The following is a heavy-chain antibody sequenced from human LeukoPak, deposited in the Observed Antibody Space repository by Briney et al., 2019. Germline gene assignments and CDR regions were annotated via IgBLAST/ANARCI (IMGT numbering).Heavy chain of an antibody. CDR1: GFTFSSYN. CDR2: ISGSGDTT. V-gene: IGHV3-23*01. D-gene: IGHD2-2*01. CDR3: AKNAGLGYCSSTSCPIDP. Sequence: PGGSLRLSCAASGFTFSSYNMNWVRQAPGKGLEWVSEISGSGDTTHYADSVKGRFTISRDNSKNTLYLQMNSLRAEDTAVYYCAKNAGLGYCSSTSCPIDPWGQGTLVTVSS. J-gene: IGHJ5*02.